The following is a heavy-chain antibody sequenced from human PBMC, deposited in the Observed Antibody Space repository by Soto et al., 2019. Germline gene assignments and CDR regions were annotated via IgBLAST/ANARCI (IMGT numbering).Heavy chain of an antibody. V-gene: IGHV3-30-3*01. CDR1: GFTFSSYA. J-gene: IGHJ3*02. CDR3: ASGGYYDSRTLGAFDI. Sequence: PGGPLRISCSASGFTFSSYAMRWVRQAPGKGLEWVAVISYDGSNKYYADSVKGRFTISRDNSKNTLYLQMNSLRAEDTAVYYCASGGYYDSRTLGAFDIWGQGTMVTVS. CDR2: ISYDGSNK. D-gene: IGHD3-22*01.